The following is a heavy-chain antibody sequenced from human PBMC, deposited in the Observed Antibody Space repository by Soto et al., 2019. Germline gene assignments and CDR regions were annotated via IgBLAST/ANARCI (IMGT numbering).Heavy chain of an antibody. V-gene: IGHV4-4*09. CDR3: ARTLDYGHMDV. CDR1: GDSVRNQY. J-gene: IGHJ6*03. CDR2: IYRSGST. Sequence: PSETLSLTCTVPGDSVRNQYWSWIRRSPGRGLEWIGYIYRSGSTKYNPSLKSRLTISVDTSKNQFSLKLSSVTAADTAVYYCARTLDYGHMDVWGKGTTVTVSS. D-gene: IGHD3-16*01.